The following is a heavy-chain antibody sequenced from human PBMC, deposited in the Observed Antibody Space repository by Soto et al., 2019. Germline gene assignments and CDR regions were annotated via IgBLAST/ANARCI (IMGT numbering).Heavy chain of an antibody. CDR3: VHSRCGGDCLQSYSSHYYYGLDV. Sequence: QITLKESGPTLVKPTQTLTLTCTFSGFSLNTGGLGVGWIRQPPGKALEWLALIYWDNDKRYSPSLMSRLNITKDTPKNQVVLTMTNMDPVDAATYYCVHSRCGGDCLQSYSSHYYYGLDVWGQGTTVTVSS. J-gene: IGHJ6*02. D-gene: IGHD2-21*02. CDR2: IYWDNDK. CDR1: GFSLNTGGLG. V-gene: IGHV2-5*02.